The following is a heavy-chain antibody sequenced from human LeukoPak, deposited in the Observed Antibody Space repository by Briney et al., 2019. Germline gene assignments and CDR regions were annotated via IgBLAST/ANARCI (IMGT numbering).Heavy chain of an antibody. CDR3: ARGPRGSAIAVSTFSNFDY. CDR2: INHSGST. J-gene: IGHJ4*02. Sequence: PSETLSLTCAVYGVSFSGYYWSWIRQPPGKGLEWIGEINHSGSTNYNPSLKSRVTISVDTSKNQFPLKLSSVTAADTAVYYCARGPRGSAIAVSTFSNFDYWGQGTLVTVSS. D-gene: IGHD2-15*01. V-gene: IGHV4-34*01. CDR1: GVSFSGYY.